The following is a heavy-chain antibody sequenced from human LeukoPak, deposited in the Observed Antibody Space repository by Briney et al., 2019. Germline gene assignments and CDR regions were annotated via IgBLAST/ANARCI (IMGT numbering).Heavy chain of an antibody. CDR2: TYWNDDK. CDR3: AYYYDSSGYYYESDYFDY. V-gene: IGHV2-5*01. D-gene: IGHD3-22*01. J-gene: IGHJ4*02. Sequence: SGPTLVKPTQTLTLTCTFSGFSLSTSGVGVGWIRQPPGKALEWLALTYWNDDKRYSPSLKSRLTITKDTSKNQVVLTMTNMDPVDTATYYCAYYYDSSGYYYESDYFDYWGQGTLVTVSS. CDR1: GFSLSTSGVG.